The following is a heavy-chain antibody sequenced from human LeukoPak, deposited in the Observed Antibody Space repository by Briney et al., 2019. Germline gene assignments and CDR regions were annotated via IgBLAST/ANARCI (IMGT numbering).Heavy chain of an antibody. D-gene: IGHD2-2*01. CDR1: GFTVSSNY. CDR2: IYSGGST. CDR3: ARDGGSTSSNPAFDI. V-gene: IGHV3-53*01. Sequence: GGSLRLSCAASGFTVSSNYMSWVRQAPGKGLEWVSVIYSGGSTYYADSVKGRFTISRDNSKNTLYLQMNSLRAEDTAVYYCARDGGSTSSNPAFDIWGQGTVVTVSS. J-gene: IGHJ3*02.